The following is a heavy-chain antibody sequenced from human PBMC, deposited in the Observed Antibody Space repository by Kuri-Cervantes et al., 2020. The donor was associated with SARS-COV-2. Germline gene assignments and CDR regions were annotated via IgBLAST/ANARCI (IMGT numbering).Heavy chain of an antibody. Sequence: SETLSLTCTVSGGSISSYYWSWIRQPAGKGLEWIGSIYYSGSTYYNPSLKSRFTISVDTSKNQFSLKLSSMTAADTAVYYCASGTYYYDSSGSVAFDIWGQGTMVTVSS. V-gene: IGHV4-59*05. D-gene: IGHD3-22*01. CDR2: IYYSGST. CDR1: GGSISSYY. CDR3: ASGTYYYDSSGSVAFDI. J-gene: IGHJ3*02.